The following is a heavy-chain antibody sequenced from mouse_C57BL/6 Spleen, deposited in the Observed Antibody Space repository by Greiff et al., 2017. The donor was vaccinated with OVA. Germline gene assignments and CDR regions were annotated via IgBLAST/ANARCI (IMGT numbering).Heavy chain of an antibody. CDR1: GYTFTSYW. V-gene: IGHV1-64*01. J-gene: IGHJ4*01. CDR3: ARSEGYYKAMDY. Sequence: VQLQQSGAELVKPGASVKLSCKASGYTFTSYWMHWVKQRPGQGLEWIGMIHPNSGSTNYNEKFKSKATLTVDKSSSTAYMQLSSLTSEDSAVYYCARSEGYYKAMDYWGQGTSVTVSS. CDR2: IHPNSGST. D-gene: IGHD2-3*01.